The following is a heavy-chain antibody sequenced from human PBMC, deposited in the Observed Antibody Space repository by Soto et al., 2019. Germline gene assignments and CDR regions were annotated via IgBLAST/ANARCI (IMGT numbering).Heavy chain of an antibody. CDR2: VNPSGGST. Sequence: EASVMVSCYASGYTFTSYYILCLRHPPGEGLEWMGIVNPSGGSTSYAQKFQGRVTMTRDTSTSTVYMELSSLRSEDTAVYYCARDRAYYYDTNGYESDSSRPALDAFDIWGQGTMVTVSS. V-gene: IGHV1-46*01. CDR1: GYTFTSYY. J-gene: IGHJ3*02. CDR3: ARDRAYYYDTNGYESDSSRPALDAFDI. D-gene: IGHD3-22*01.